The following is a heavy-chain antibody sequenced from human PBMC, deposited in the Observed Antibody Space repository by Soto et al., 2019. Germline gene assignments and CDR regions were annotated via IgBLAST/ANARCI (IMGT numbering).Heavy chain of an antibody. Sequence: GGSLRLSCAASGFTFSGSAMHWVRQAPGKGLEWVSAISGSGGSTYYADSVKGRFTISRDNSKNTLYLQMNSLRAEDTAVYYCAKVRFDYGSGSYQVYWGQGTLVTVSS. CDR3: AKVRFDYGSGSYQVY. D-gene: IGHD3-10*01. CDR2: ISGSGGST. V-gene: IGHV3-23*01. J-gene: IGHJ4*02. CDR1: GFTFSGSA.